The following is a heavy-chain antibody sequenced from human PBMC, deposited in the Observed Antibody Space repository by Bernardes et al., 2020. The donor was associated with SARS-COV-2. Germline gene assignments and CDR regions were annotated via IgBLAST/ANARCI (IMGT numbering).Heavy chain of an antibody. CDR2: IAHDGTKE. D-gene: IGHD2-8*01. J-gene: IGHJ4*02. CDR3: VRDRCTYGVCWGFDS. CDR1: GFTFSDYG. Sequence: GGSLRLSCAASGFTFSDYGMYWVRQAPGKGLEWLAIIAHDGTKEQYGDSVKGRSTISRDNSKDTLYLHLSSLREDDTAVYYCVRDRCTYGVCWGFDSWGQGARVTVSS. V-gene: IGHV3-30*03.